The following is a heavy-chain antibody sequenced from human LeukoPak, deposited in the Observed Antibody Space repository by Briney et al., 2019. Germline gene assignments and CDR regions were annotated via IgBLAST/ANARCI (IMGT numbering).Heavy chain of an antibody. J-gene: IGHJ4*02. CDR2: IIPIFGTA. CDR1: GGTFSSCA. CDR3: ARGFPYYDILTGYYFYYFDY. Sequence: SVTVSFKASGGTFSSCAISWVRQAPGQGREWMGGIIPIFGTANYAQKFQGRVTITTDESTSTAYMELSSLRSEDTAVYYCARGFPYYDILTGYYFYYFDYWGQGTLVTVSS. V-gene: IGHV1-69*05. D-gene: IGHD3-9*01.